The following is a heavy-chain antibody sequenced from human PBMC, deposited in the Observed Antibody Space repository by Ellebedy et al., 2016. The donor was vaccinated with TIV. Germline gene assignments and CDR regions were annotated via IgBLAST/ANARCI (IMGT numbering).Heavy chain of an antibody. V-gene: IGHV3-21*01. Sequence: GESLKISCAASGFTFTDSAMNWVRQAPGKGLEWVSSISTSSSHIFQADSVKGRFTISRDDAQNSLYLQMNSLTAEDTAFYYCARDKRESGFGVWGQGTLVTVSS. D-gene: IGHD3-22*01. J-gene: IGHJ4*02. CDR3: ARDKRESGFGV. CDR2: ISTSSSHI. CDR1: GFTFTDSA.